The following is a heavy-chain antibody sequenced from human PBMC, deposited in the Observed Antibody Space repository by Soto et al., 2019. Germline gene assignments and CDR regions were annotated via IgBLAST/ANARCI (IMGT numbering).Heavy chain of an antibody. CDR2: IFYSGST. Sequence: SETLSLTCTVSSGSISSTIYSWDWIRQPPGKGLEWIGSIFYSGSTYYNPSLKSRVTISVDTSKNQFSLTLTSVTAADTAVYYCARLGEYFQSLDPWGPGTQVTVSS. V-gene: IGHV4-39*01. CDR1: SGSISSTIYS. CDR3: ARLGEYFQSLDP. J-gene: IGHJ5*02. D-gene: IGHD3-9*01.